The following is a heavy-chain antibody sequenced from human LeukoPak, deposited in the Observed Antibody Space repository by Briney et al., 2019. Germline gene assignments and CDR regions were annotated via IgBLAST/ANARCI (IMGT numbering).Heavy chain of an antibody. CDR3: AKKAGLDSGSYFPYAFDI. CDR1: GFTFSSYG. D-gene: IGHD1-26*01. V-gene: IGHV3-30*02. J-gene: IGHJ3*02. CDR2: IRHDGSNK. Sequence: PGGSLRLSCAASGFTFSSYGMHWVRQAPGKGLEWVAFIRHDGSNKYYADSVKGRFTISRDNSKNTLYLQMNSLRAEDTAVYYCAKKAGLDSGSYFPYAFDIWGQGTMVTVSS.